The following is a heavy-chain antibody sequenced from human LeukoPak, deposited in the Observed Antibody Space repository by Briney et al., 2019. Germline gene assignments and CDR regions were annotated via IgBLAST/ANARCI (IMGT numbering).Heavy chain of an antibody. CDR2: IRSKAYGGTT. CDR3: TRKRSYYYDSSGRTYFDY. J-gene: IGHJ4*02. D-gene: IGHD3-22*01. V-gene: IGHV3-49*04. Sequence: GGSLRLSCTASGFTFGDYAMSWVRQAPGKGLEWVGFIRSKAYGGTTEYAASVKGRFTISRDDSKSIAYLQMNSLKTEDTAVYYCTRKRSYYYDSSGRTYFDYWGQGTLVIVSS. CDR1: GFTFGDYA.